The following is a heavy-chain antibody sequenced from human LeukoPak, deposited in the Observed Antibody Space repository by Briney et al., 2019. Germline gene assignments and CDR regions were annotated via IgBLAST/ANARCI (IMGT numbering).Heavy chain of an antibody. CDR3: ARGERWLQWPYYFDY. CDR1: GGSISSYY. D-gene: IGHD5-24*01. Sequence: SETLSLTCTVSGGSISSYYWSWIRQPPGKGLEWIGYIYYSGSTNYNPSLKSRVTISVDTSKNQFSLKLSSVTAADTAVYYCARGERWLQWPYYFDYWGQRTLVTVSS. CDR2: IYYSGST. J-gene: IGHJ4*02. V-gene: IGHV4-59*01.